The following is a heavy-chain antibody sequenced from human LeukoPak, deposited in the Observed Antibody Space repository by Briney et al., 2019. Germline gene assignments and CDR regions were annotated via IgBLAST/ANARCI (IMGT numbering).Heavy chain of an antibody. J-gene: IGHJ3*02. Sequence: GGSLRLSCAASGFPFSDYILDWVRQAPGKGLEWVGRIRRRSNRYTTEYAESVKGRFIVSRDDSKNSLYLQMNNLRTEDTAVYHCTRDGGEGGNSAFDIWGQGTAVTVSS. CDR2: IRRRSNRYTT. CDR1: GFPFSDYI. D-gene: IGHD3-16*01. V-gene: IGHV3-72*01. CDR3: TRDGGEGGNSAFDI.